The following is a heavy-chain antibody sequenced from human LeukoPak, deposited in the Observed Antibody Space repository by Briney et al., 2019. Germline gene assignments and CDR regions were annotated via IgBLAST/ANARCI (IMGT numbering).Heavy chain of an antibody. V-gene: IGHV4-39*02. D-gene: IGHD5-18*01. Sequence: PSETLSLTCTVSGDSITSGTNYWGWIRQPPGKGLEWIGNIFHSGSTYYNPSLKSRVTLSVDTSKNHFSLMLSTVTAADTAIYYCARRGYASGYGQFDYWGQGTLVTVSS. CDR2: IFHSGST. CDR1: GDSITSGTNY. J-gene: IGHJ4*02. CDR3: ARRGYASGYGQFDY.